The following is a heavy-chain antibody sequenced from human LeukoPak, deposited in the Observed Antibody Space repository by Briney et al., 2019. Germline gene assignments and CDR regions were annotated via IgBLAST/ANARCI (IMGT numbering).Heavy chain of an antibody. CDR1: GFTFSSYA. D-gene: IGHD4-17*01. Sequence: GGSLRLSCAASGFTFSSYAMSWVRQAPGQGLEWVGTIDPNGGTTSLAQKFQGRVTLTRDMSTNTVSMELRSLRPEDTAVYFCAREGGTREYNGDTWRHFFDFWGQGTLVTVSA. CDR2: IDPNGGTT. J-gene: IGHJ4*02. CDR3: AREGGTREYNGDTWRHFFDF. V-gene: IGHV1-46*01.